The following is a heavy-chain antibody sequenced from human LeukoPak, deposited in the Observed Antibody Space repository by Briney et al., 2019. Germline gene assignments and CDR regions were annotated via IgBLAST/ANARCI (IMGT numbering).Heavy chain of an antibody. D-gene: IGHD6-19*01. CDR3: ARDASGSGWLDY. J-gene: IGHJ4*02. Sequence: VASVKVSCKASGGTFSSYATSWVRQAPGQGLEWMGGIIPIFGTANYAQKFQGRVTITTDESTSTAYMELSSLRSEDTAVYYCARDASGSGWLDYWGQGTLVTVSS. CDR2: IIPIFGTA. CDR1: GGTFSSYA. V-gene: IGHV1-69*05.